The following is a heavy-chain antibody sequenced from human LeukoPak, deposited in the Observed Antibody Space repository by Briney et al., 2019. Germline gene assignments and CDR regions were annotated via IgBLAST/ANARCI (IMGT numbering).Heavy chain of an antibody. Sequence: GGSLRLSCAASGFTVSTYYMNWVRQAPGKGLEWVSIIYSGATTYYADSVKGRFTISRDTSKNPVSLQMNSLRAEDTAVYFCARVGDHFHWNLDLWGRGTLVTV. D-gene: IGHD3-3*02. CDR2: IYSGATT. J-gene: IGHJ2*01. CDR1: GFTVSTYY. V-gene: IGHV3-53*01. CDR3: ARVGDHFHWNLDL.